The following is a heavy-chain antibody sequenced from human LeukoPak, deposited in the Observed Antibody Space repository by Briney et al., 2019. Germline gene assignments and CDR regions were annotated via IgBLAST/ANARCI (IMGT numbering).Heavy chain of an antibody. V-gene: IGHV1-2*06. D-gene: IGHD2-15*01. CDR3: ARDWAGRYCSGGSCYPLSDY. CDR2: INPNSGGT. Sequence: ASVKVSCKASGGTFSKYTISWVRQRPGQGLEWMGRINPNSGGTNYAQKFQGRVTMTRDTSISTAYMELSRLRSDDTAVYYCARDWAGRYCSGGSCYPLSDYWGQGTLVTVSS. J-gene: IGHJ4*02. CDR1: GGTFSKYT.